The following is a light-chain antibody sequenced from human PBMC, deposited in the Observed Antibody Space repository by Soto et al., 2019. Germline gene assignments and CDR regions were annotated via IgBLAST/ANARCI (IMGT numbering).Light chain of an antibody. V-gene: IGKV1-39*01. CDR1: QSISSY. CDR3: QQSYSTPYT. J-gene: IGKJ2*01. Sequence: DIQMTQSPSSLSASVGDRVTITCRASQSISSYLNWFQQKPGRAPQLLISAASSLQSGVPSRFSGSGSATDFTLTISSLQPEDFATYYCQQSYSTPYTFGQGTKLEIK. CDR2: AAS.